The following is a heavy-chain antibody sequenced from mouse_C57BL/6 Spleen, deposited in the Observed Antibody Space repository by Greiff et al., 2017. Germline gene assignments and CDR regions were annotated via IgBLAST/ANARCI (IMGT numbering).Heavy chain of an antibody. V-gene: IGHV1-50*01. CDR1: GYTFTSYW. D-gene: IGHD1-1*01. J-gene: IGHJ2*01. CDR3: ARTGYYGSSLYFDY. CDR2: VDPSDSYT. Sequence: QVQLQQPGAELVKPGASVKLSCKASGYTFTSYWMQWVKQRPGQGLEWIGEVDPSDSYTNYNQKFKGKATLTVDTSSSTAYMQLSSLTSEDSAVYYCARTGYYGSSLYFDYWGQGTTLTVSS.